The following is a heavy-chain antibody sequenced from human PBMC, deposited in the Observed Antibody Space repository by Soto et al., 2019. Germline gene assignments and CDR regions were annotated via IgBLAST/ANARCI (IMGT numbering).Heavy chain of an antibody. CDR3: ARAGWLPYAAFDY. V-gene: IGHV3-33*01. J-gene: IGHJ4*02. CDR1: GFTFSSYG. Sequence: GGPLRLSCAASGFTFSSYGMHWVRQAPGKGLEWVAVIWYDGSNKYYADSVKGRFTISRDNSKNTLYLQMNSLRAEDTAVYYCARAGWLPYAAFDYWGQGTLVTVSS. D-gene: IGHD5-18*01. CDR2: IWYDGSNK.